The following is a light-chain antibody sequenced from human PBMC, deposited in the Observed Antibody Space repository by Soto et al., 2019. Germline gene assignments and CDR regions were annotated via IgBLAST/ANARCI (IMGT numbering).Light chain of an antibody. CDR2: EVS. CDR1: SSDVGGYNY. CDR3: SSYTSSSTLV. V-gene: IGLV2-14*01. J-gene: IGLJ3*02. Sequence: QSALTQPASVSGSPGQSITISCTGTSSDVGGYNYVSWYQQHPGKAPKLMIYEVSNRPSGVSNHFSGSKSGNTASLTISGLQAEDEADYYCSSYTSSSTLVFGGGTKL.